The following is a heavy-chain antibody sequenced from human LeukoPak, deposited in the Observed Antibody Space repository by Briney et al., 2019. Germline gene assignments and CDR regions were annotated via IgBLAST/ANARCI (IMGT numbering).Heavy chain of an antibody. V-gene: IGHV1-69*13. J-gene: IGHJ4*02. CDR2: IIPIFGTA. Sequence: SVKVSCKASGYTFTSYGISWVRQAPGQGLEWMGGIIPIFGTANYAQKFQGRVTITADESTSTAYMEPSSLRSEDTAAYYCARGVEMATMPIYYSDYWGQGTLVTVSS. CDR1: GYTFTSYG. CDR3: ARGVEMATMPIYYSDY. D-gene: IGHD5-24*01.